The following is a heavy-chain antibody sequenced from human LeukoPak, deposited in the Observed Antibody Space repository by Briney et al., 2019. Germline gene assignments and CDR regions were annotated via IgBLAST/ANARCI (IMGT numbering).Heavy chain of an antibody. J-gene: IGHJ5*02. D-gene: IGHD3-22*01. CDR2: INHSGST. CDR1: GGSFSGYY. Sequence: PSETLSLTCAVYGGSFSGYYWSWIRQPPGKGLEWIGEINHSGSTNYNPSLKSRVTISVDTSKNQFSLKLSSVTAADTAVYYCARFRDSSGYYYLNWFDPWGQGTLVTVSS. CDR3: ARFRDSSGYYYLNWFDP. V-gene: IGHV4-34*01.